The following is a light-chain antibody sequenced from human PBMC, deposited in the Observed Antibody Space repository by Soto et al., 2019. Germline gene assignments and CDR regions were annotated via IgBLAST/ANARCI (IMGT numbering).Light chain of an antibody. CDR3: RSYTRSXTYV. J-gene: IGLJ1*01. CDR1: SSDVCGYNY. V-gene: IGLV2-14*01. CDR2: EVS. Sequence: QSLLTQPASVSGSPVQSITISCTGTSSDVCGYNYFSWYQQQSGKAPKLMIHEVSNRPSGVYNRFSGSKSGNTASLTISGLQAEDEADYYCRSYTRSXTYVVGTGNKVXV.